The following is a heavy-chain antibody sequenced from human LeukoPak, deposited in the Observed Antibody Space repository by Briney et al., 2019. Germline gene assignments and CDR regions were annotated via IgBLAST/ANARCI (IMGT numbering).Heavy chain of an antibody. CDR2: INGDGSTT. J-gene: IGHJ4*02. D-gene: IGHD3-22*01. CDR3: ARSHYESGAYFFDY. Sequence: GGSLRLSCAASGFTFSSYWMHWVRRAPGKGPVWVSRINGDGSTTTYADSVKGRFTISRDNAKNTLYLQLNSLGAEDTAVYYCARSHYESGAYFFDYWGQGTLVTVSS. V-gene: IGHV3-74*01. CDR1: GFTFSSYW.